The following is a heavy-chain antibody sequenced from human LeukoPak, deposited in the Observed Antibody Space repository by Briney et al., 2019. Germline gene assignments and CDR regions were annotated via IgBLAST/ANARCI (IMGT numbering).Heavy chain of an antibody. V-gene: IGHV4-31*03. CDR3: AVGDTSYYFDY. J-gene: IGHJ4*02. CDR1: GGSISSGGYY. D-gene: IGHD3-16*01. CDR2: IYYSGST. Sequence: SETLSLTCTVSGGSISSGGYYWSWIRQHPGKGLEWIGYIYYSGSTYYNPSLKSRVTISVDTSKNQFSLKLSSVTAADTAVYYCAVGDTSYYFDYWGQGTLVTVSS.